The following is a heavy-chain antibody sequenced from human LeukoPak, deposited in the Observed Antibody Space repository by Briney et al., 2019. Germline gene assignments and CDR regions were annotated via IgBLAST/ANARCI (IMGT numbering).Heavy chain of an antibody. CDR2: MDTTGSRK. Sequence: PGGSLRLSCADSQFTFNGSWMNWVRQAPGKGLEWVANMDTTGSRKRYVDSVKGRFTISKDNPGAQLYLVMHSLRAEDTAIYYLAIWPSGNYWGQGTLVTVSS. V-gene: IGHV3-7*01. CDR1: QFTFNGSW. CDR3: AIWPSGNY. D-gene: IGHD3-10*01. J-gene: IGHJ4*02.